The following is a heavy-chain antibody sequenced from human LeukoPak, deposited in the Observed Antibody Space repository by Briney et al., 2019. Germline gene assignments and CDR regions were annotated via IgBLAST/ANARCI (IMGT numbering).Heavy chain of an antibody. CDR1: GFIFSTYW. D-gene: IGHD6-13*01. CDR3: ARRGTSSSWAHFDY. V-gene: IGHV3-7*05. CDR2: INQDGSEI. Sequence: QPGGSLRLSCAASGFIFSTYWLTWVRQAPGKGLEWVANINQDGSEIYYVDSAQGRFTISRDNVDNSLYLQMNSLGAEDTAVYYCARRGTSSSWAHFDYWGQGTLVTVSS. J-gene: IGHJ4*02.